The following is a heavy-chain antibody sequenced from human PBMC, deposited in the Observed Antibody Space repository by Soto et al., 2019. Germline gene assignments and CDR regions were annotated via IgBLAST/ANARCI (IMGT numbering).Heavy chain of an antibody. D-gene: IGHD2-15*01. CDR2: INSDGSST. J-gene: IGHJ5*02. CDR1: GFTFSSYW. V-gene: IGHV3-74*01. CDR3: AREGYCSGGSCSPRGWFDP. Sequence: PGGSLRLSCAASGFTFSSYWMHWVRQAPGKGLVWVSRINSDGSSTSYADSVKGRFTISRDNAKNTLYLQMNSLRVEDTAVYYCAREGYCSGGSCSPRGWFDPWGQGTLVTVSS.